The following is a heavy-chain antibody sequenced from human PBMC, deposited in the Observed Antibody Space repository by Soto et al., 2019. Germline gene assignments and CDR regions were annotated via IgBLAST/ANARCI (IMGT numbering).Heavy chain of an antibody. D-gene: IGHD2-2*01. CDR1: GYTFSAYY. CDR3: ARDRRGLRIYQFDN. J-gene: IGHJ4*02. V-gene: IGHV1-2*02. CDR2: MNPKSGGT. Sequence: ASVKVSCKASGYTFSAYYTHWVRQAPGQGLEWMGWMNPKSGGTYFAQKFQGRVTLTRDTSISTAYMELSRLTSVDSAVYFCARDRRGLRIYQFDNWGQGT.